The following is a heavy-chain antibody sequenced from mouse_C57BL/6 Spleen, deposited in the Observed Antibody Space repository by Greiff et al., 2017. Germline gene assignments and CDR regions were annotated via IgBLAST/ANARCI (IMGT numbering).Heavy chain of an antibody. CDR3: ARDYYGSSRGFAY. V-gene: IGHV5-6*01. CDR1: GFTFSSYG. D-gene: IGHD1-1*01. Sequence: EVMLVESGGDLVKPGGSLKLSCAASGFTFSSYGMSWVRQTPDKRLEWVATISSGGSYTYYPDSVKGRFTISRDHAKNTLYLQMSSLKSEDTAMYYCARDYYGSSRGFAYWGQGTLVTVSA. J-gene: IGHJ3*01. CDR2: ISSGGSYT.